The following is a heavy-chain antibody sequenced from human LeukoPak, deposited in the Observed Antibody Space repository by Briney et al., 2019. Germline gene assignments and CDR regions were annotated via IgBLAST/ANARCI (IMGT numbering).Heavy chain of an antibody. CDR1: GFTFSSYA. CDR3: ARSLHEYSTSWDYYYYYMDV. J-gene: IGHJ6*03. V-gene: IGHV3-30*01. CDR2: ISYDGSNQ. Sequence: GGSLRLSCAASGFTFSSYAMHWVRQAPGKELEWVAVISYDGSNQYYADSVKGRFAISRDNSKNTLYLQMNSLRAEDTAVYYCARSLHEYSTSWDYYYYYMDVWGKGTTVTVSS. D-gene: IGHD6-6*01.